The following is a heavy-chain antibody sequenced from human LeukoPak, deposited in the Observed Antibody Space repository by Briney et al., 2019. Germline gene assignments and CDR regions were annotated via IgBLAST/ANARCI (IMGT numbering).Heavy chain of an antibody. Sequence: GGSLRLSCAASGFTFSSYAMNWVRQAPGKGLEWVSVISGSDGSIYYADSVKGRFTISRDNSRNTLYVQMNSLTAEDTAVYYCAKDRHCSSISCYRGYFDYWGQGTLVTVSS. CDR2: ISGSDGSI. D-gene: IGHD2-2*01. CDR3: AKDRHCSSISCYRGYFDY. CDR1: GFTFSSYA. V-gene: IGHV3-23*01. J-gene: IGHJ4*02.